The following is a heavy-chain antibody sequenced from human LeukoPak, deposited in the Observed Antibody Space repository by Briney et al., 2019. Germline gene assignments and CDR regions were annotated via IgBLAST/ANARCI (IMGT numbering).Heavy chain of an antibody. Sequence: PGGSLRLSCAASGFTFSDYYMSCVRQAPGKGLEWLSYISSGRSYTNYADSVKGRFTISRDNAKNSLYLQMNSLRAEDTAVYYCASTTSRITLAYWGQGTLVTVSS. V-gene: IGHV3-11*03. CDR2: ISSGRSYT. CDR1: GFTFSDYY. J-gene: IGHJ4*02. D-gene: IGHD3-10*01. CDR3: ASTTSRITLAY.